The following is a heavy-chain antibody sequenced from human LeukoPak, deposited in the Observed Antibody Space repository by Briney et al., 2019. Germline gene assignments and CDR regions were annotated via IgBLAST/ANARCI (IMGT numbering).Heavy chain of an antibody. V-gene: IGHV3-23*01. J-gene: IGHJ5*02. CDR2: ISGSGGST. D-gene: IGHD6-13*01. Sequence: GGSLRLSCAASGFTFSSYGMSWVRQAPGKGLEWVSAISGSGGSTYYADSVKGRFTISRDNSKNTLYLQMNSLRAEDTAVYYCAKDPLAAAAPYNWFDPWGQGTLVTVSS. CDR1: GFTFSSYG. CDR3: AKDPLAAAAPYNWFDP.